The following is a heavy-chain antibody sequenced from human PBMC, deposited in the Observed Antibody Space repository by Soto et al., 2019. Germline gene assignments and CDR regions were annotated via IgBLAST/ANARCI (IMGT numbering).Heavy chain of an antibody. CDR3: ARDETYSSGWTPYYYYYGMDV. CDR1: GFTFSSYA. Sequence: PGGSLRLSCAASGFTFSSYAMHWVRQAPGKGLEWAAVISYDGSNKYYADSVKGRFTISRDNSKNTLYLQMNSLRAEDTAVYYSARDETYSSGWTPYYYYYGMDVWGQGTTVTVSS. V-gene: IGHV3-30-3*01. D-gene: IGHD6-19*01. J-gene: IGHJ6*02. CDR2: ISYDGSNK.